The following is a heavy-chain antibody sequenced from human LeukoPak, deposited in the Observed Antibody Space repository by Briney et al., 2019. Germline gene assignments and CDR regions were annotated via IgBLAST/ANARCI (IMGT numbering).Heavy chain of an antibody. V-gene: IGHV5-10-1*01. CDR3: ASAVPYYYDSSGYYLYYFDY. CDR2: TDPSDSYT. D-gene: IGHD3-22*01. J-gene: IGHJ4*02. CDR1: GYSFTSYW. Sequence: GESLKISCKGSGYSFTSYWISWVRQMPGKGLEWMGRTDPSDSYTNYSPSFQGHVTISADKSISTAYLQWSSLKASDTAMYYCASAVPYYYDSSGYYLYYFDYWGQGTLVTVSS.